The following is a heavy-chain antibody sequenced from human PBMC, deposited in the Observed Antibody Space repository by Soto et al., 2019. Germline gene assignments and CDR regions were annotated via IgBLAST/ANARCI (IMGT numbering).Heavy chain of an antibody. Sequence: GGSLRLSCAASGFTFSSYAMSWVRQAPGKGLEWVSAISGSGGSTYYAVSVKGRFTISRDNSKNPLYLQMNSLRAEDTAVYYCAKLVRVAVATAPDYWGQGTLVTVSS. D-gene: IGHD6-19*01. V-gene: IGHV3-23*01. CDR3: AKLVRVAVATAPDY. CDR1: GFTFSSYA. CDR2: ISGSGGST. J-gene: IGHJ4*02.